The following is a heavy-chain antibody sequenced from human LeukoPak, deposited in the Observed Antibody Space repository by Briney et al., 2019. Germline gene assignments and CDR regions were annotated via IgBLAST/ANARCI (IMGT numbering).Heavy chain of an antibody. V-gene: IGHV4-59*12. D-gene: IGHD6-13*01. J-gene: IGHJ4*02. CDR1: GGSISSYY. CDR2: IYYSGST. Sequence: SETLSLTCTVSGGSISSYYWSWIRQPPGKGLGWIGYIYYSGSTNYNPSLKSRVTISVDTSKNQFSLKLSSVTAADTAVYYCAREVDSSSWYGVWGQGTLVTVSS. CDR3: AREVDSSSWYGV.